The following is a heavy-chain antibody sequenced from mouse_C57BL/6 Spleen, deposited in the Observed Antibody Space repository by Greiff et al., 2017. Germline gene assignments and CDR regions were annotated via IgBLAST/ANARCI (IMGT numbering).Heavy chain of an antibody. CDR3: ARDTCWYFDV. V-gene: IGHV5-17*01. CDR1: GFTFSDYG. Sequence: EVHLVESGGGLVKPGGSLKLSCAASGFTFSDYGMHWVRQAPEKGLEWVAYISSGSSTIYYADTVKGRFTIARDNAKNTLFLQMTSLRSEDTAMYDCARDTCWYFDVWGTGTTVTVSS. J-gene: IGHJ1*03. CDR2: ISSGSSTI.